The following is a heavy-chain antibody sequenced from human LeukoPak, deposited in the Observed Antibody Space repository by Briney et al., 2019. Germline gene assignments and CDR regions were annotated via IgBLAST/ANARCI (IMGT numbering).Heavy chain of an antibody. Sequence: PGGSLRLSCAASGFTVSSNYMSWVRQAPGKGLEWVSVIYSGGSTDYADSVKGRFTISRDNTKNTLYLQMNSLRAEDTAVYYCARLSLWVFDYWGQGTLVTVSS. CDR1: GFTVSSNY. CDR2: IYSGGST. V-gene: IGHV3-53*01. CDR3: ARLSLWVFDY. D-gene: IGHD3-16*01. J-gene: IGHJ4*02.